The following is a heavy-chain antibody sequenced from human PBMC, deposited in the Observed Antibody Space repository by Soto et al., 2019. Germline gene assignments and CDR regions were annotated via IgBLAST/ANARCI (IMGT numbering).Heavy chain of an antibody. V-gene: IGHV2-5*02. D-gene: IGHD3-10*01. Sequence: QITLKESGPTLVKPTQTLTLTCTFSGFSLSTSGVGVGWIRQPPGPALEWLALIYWDADKRYSPSLKSRLTITKDTSKNQVVLTMTNLDPVDTATYYCALTGSRGWDGEEFDPWCQGTLVTVSS. CDR1: GFSLSTSGVG. CDR3: ALTGSRGWDGEEFDP. CDR2: IYWDADK. J-gene: IGHJ5*02.